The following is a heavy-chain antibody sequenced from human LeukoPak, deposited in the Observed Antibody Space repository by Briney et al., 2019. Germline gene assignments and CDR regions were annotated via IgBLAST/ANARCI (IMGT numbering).Heavy chain of an antibody. CDR1: GGLNSRYY. J-gene: IGHJ6*03. V-gene: IGHV4-4*07. Sequence: SEPLSLPCSVSGGLNSRYYWSWMRQPAGKGLEGIGRYYTRWSTHNHPPLQRLLTLVVDTAQNQFPQELSSRPGAGTAVYYCAKVRAIGGIFMDLWGKGTTVTVSS. D-gene: IGHD2-21*01. CDR2: YYTRWST. CDR3: AKVRAIGGIFMDL.